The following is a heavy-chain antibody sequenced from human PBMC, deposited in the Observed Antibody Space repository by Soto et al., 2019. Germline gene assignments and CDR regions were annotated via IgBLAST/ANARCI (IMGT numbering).Heavy chain of an antibody. CDR2: IYYSGST. CDR3: ARGIIDYDFWSGYYPKNYYYYYGMDV. J-gene: IGHJ6*02. Sequence: QLQLQESGPGLVKPSETLSLTCTVSGGSISSSSYYWGWIRQPPGKGLEWIGSIYYSGSTYYNPSLKSRVTISVDTSKNQFSLKLSSVTAADTAVYYCARGIIDYDFWSGYYPKNYYYYYGMDVWGQGTTVTVSS. D-gene: IGHD3-3*01. V-gene: IGHV4-39*01. CDR1: GGSISSSSYY.